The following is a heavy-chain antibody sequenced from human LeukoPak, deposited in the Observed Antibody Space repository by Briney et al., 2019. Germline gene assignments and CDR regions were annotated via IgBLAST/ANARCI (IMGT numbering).Heavy chain of an antibody. D-gene: IGHD6-25*01. V-gene: IGHV4-39*07. CDR1: GGSISSSSYY. Sequence: SSETLSLTCTASGGSISSSSYYWGWLRQPPGKGREWIGEINHSGSINYNPSLKSRVTMSVDTSKNLFSLKLSSVTTAHTAVYYCARGSGWSYFDYWGQGTPVTVSS. CDR2: INHSGSI. CDR3: ARGSGWSYFDY. J-gene: IGHJ4*02.